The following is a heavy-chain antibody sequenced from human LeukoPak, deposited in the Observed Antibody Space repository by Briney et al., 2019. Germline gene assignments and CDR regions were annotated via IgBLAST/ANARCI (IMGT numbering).Heavy chain of an antibody. Sequence: SETLSLTCTVSGGSISSYYWSWIRQPPGKGLEWIGNIYYSGSTNYNPSLKSRVTISVDTSKNQFSLNPRSVTAADTAVFYCARVHRLVPGPFHIWGQGTMVIVSS. J-gene: IGHJ3*02. V-gene: IGHV4-59*01. CDR3: ARVHRLVPGPFHI. CDR1: GGSISSYY. CDR2: IYYSGST. D-gene: IGHD6-6*01.